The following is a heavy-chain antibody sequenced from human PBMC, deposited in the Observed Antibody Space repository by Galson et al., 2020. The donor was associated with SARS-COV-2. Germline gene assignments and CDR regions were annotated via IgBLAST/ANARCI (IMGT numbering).Heavy chain of an antibody. V-gene: IGHV3-7*04. CDR2: TEQDGSGT. CDR3: ARATYYYDSGGLATRWFDP. J-gene: IGHJ5*02. Sequence: GGSLRLSCVVSGFTLSSYWMSWVRQPPGKGLEWVANTEQDGSGTYYVASVKGRLTIYRDNAKNTLYLQRNSLRAEDTAVYYCARATYYYDSGGLATRWFDPWGQGTLVTISS. D-gene: IGHD3-22*01. CDR1: GFTLSSYW.